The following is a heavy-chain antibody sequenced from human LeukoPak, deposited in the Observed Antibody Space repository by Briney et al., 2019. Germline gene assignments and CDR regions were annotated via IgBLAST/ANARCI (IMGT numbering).Heavy chain of an antibody. CDR1: GFTFSSYG. CDR2: IYSGGST. Sequence: PGGSLRLSCAASGFTFSSYGMHWVRQAPGKGLEWVSVIYSGGSTYYADSVKGRFTVSRDNSKNTLYLQMSSLRAEDTAVYYCAKDERNWNYNLASQTYDWGQGTLVTVSS. D-gene: IGHD1-7*01. V-gene: IGHV3-NL1*01. CDR3: AKDERNWNYNLASQTYD. J-gene: IGHJ4*02.